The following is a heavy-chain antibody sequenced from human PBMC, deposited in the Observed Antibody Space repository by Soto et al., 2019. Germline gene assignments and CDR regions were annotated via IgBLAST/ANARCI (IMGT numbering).Heavy chain of an antibody. Sequence: QVQLVQSGAEVREPGASVKVSCKASGYSFTSLDINWVRQTAGQGLEWMGWMQPSTGRTGYAQKFQGRVTMTRDTSINTAYMELSSLRSEDTAVYYCARGAITMVRGVILYYYGMDVWGQGTTVTVSS. CDR2: MQPSTGRT. D-gene: IGHD3-10*01. J-gene: IGHJ6*02. CDR3: ARGAITMVRGVILYYYGMDV. CDR1: GYSFTSLD. V-gene: IGHV1-8*01.